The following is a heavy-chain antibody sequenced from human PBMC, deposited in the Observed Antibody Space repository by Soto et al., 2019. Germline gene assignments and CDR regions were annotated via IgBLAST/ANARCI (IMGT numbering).Heavy chain of an antibody. J-gene: IGHJ4*02. D-gene: IGHD1-26*01. CDR1: GGSISSYY. V-gene: IGHV4-59*08. CDR3: ARHSFIVGANYYFDY. Sequence: SETLSLTCTVSGGSISSYYWSWIRQPPGKGLEWIGYIYYSGSTNYNPSLKSRVTISVDTSKNQFSLKLSSVTAADTAVYYCARHSFIVGANYYFDYWSQGTLVTVSS. CDR2: IYYSGST.